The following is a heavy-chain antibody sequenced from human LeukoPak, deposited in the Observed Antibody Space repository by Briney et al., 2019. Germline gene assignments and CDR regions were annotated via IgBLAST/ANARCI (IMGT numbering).Heavy chain of an antibody. Sequence: PGGSLRLSCAASGFTFSDYYMSWIRQAPGKGLEWVSYISSSGSTIYYADSVKGRFTISRDNAKNSLYLQMNSLRAEDTAVYYCARSFRTYILTGTPEAFDYWGQGTLVTVSS. V-gene: IGHV3-11*01. J-gene: IGHJ4*02. CDR2: ISSSGSTI. D-gene: IGHD1-7*01. CDR3: ARSFRTYILTGTPEAFDY. CDR1: GFTFSDYY.